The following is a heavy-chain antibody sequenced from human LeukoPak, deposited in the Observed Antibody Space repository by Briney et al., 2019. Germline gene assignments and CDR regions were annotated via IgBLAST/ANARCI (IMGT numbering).Heavy chain of an antibody. J-gene: IGHJ4*02. CDR3: AKGMATIPIDY. D-gene: IGHD5-24*01. CDR1: GYTFTSYA. CDR2: INTNTGNP. V-gene: IGHV7-4-1*02. Sequence: ASVKVSCKASGYTFTSYAMNWVRQAPGQGLERMGWINTNTGNPTYAQGFTGRFVFSLDTSVSTAYLQISSLKAEDTAVYYCAKGMATIPIDYWGQGTLVTVSS.